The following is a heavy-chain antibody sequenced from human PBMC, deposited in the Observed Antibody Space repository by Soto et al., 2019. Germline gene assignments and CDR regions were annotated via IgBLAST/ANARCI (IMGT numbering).Heavy chain of an antibody. D-gene: IGHD3-16*02. J-gene: IGHJ4*02. CDR1: GFTVSSNY. CDR3: ARVGTITFGGVIGRVTGHFDY. CDR2: IYSGGST. Sequence: EVQLVETGGGLIQPGGSLRLSCAASGFTVSSNYMSWVRQAPGKGLEWVSVIYSGGSTYYADSVKGRFTSSRDNSKNTLSLQMNSLRAEDTAVYYCARVGTITFGGVIGRVTGHFDYWCQVTLVTVSS. V-gene: IGHV3-53*02.